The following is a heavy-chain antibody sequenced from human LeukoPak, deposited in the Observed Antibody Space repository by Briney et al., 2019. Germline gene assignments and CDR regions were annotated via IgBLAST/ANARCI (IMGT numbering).Heavy chain of an antibody. CDR3: ARVPELWFGPYPIGFDY. D-gene: IGHD3-10*01. V-gene: IGHV3-30*14. Sequence: GGSLRLSCAASGFTFSSYAMHWVRQAPGKGLEWVAVISYDGSNKYYADSVKGRFTISRDNSRNTLYLQMNSLRAEDTAVYYCARVPELWFGPYPIGFDYWGQGTLVTVSS. J-gene: IGHJ4*02. CDR2: ISYDGSNK. CDR1: GFTFSSYA.